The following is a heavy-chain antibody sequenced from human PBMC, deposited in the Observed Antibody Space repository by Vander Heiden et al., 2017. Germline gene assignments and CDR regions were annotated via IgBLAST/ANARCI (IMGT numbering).Heavy chain of an antibody. CDR2: ISGSGGST. CDR3: AKDIVGYCSSSGCSFDY. Sequence: EVQLLESGGGLVQPGGSLRLSCAASGFTFSSYAMSWVRQAPGKGLEWVSAISGSGGSTYYADSVKGRFTISRDNSKNTLYLQMNSLRAEDTAVYYCAKDIVGYCSSSGCSFDYWGQGTLVTVSS. D-gene: IGHD2-2*01. V-gene: IGHV3-23*01. J-gene: IGHJ4*02. CDR1: GFTFSSYA.